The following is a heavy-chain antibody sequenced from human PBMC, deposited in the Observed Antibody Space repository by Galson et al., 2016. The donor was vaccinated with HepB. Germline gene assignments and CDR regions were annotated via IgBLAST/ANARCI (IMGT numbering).Heavy chain of an antibody. CDR3: ARHLTTSGTRGFDY. Sequence: SETLSLTCSVSGGSISTTRWWSWVRLPPGKGLEWIGETFVDGNTHYHPSLTSRITISVDKSKNQLSLKLMSVTAADTAVYYCARHLTTSGTRGFDYWGPGTLVTVSS. D-gene: IGHD6-13*01. V-gene: IGHV4-4*02. J-gene: IGHJ4*02. CDR1: GGSISTTRW. CDR2: TFVDGNT.